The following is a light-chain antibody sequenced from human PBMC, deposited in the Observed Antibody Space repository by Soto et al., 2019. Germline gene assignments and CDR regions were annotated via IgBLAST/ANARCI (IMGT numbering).Light chain of an antibody. J-gene: IGKJ3*01. V-gene: IGKV1-9*01. CDR1: QGISSY. CDR3: QQLNSYPLFT. CDR2: AAS. Sequence: DIQLTQSPSFLSASVGDRVTITCRASQGISSYLAWYQQKPGKAPNLLIYAASTLQSGVPSRFSGSGSGTEFTLPISSLQPEDFATYYCQQLNSYPLFTFGPGTKVDIK.